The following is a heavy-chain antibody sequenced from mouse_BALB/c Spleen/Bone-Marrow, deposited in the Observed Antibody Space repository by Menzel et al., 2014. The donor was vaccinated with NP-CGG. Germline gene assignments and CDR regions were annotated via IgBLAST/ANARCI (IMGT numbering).Heavy chain of an antibody. Sequence: EVQLQQSGAELVKPGASVKLSCTASGFTIKDTYIHWVKRRPEQGLEWIGRIDPENGNIKYDPKFQVKATITADTSSNTASVQLSSLTSEDTAVYYYTGRGFDFWGQGTTVTVSS. CDR1: GFTIKDTY. CDR2: IDPENGNI. CDR3: TGRGFDF. V-gene: IGHV14-3*02. J-gene: IGHJ2*01.